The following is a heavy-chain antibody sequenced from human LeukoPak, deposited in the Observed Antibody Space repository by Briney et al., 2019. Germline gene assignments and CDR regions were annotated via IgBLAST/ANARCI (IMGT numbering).Heavy chain of an antibody. D-gene: IGHD6-13*01. V-gene: IGHV4-59*01. CDR3: ARGYSTSWTYCFDY. CDR2: VHYGGST. CDR1: DGAITGYY. Sequence: SETLSLTCTVSDGAITGYYWGWIRQPPGKGRDWIGHVHYGGSTNYNPSLKSRVTISVDTSKNQFSLKLSSVSAADTAVYYCARGYSTSWTYCFDYWGQGALVTVSS. J-gene: IGHJ4*02.